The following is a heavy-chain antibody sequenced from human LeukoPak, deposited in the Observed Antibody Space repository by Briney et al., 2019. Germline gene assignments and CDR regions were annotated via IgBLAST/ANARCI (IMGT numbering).Heavy chain of an antibody. CDR3: AKGGNNAPLDY. CDR2: IYYSGGNT. J-gene: IGHJ4*02. CDR1: GFTFSTYA. Sequence: GGSLRLSCAASGFTFSTYAMSWVRQAPGKGLEWVSTIYYSGGNTYSADSVKGRFTISRDNAKNTLYLQMNSLRAEDTAVYYCAKGGNNAPLDYWGQGTLVTVSS. V-gene: IGHV3-23*01. D-gene: IGHD1/OR15-1a*01.